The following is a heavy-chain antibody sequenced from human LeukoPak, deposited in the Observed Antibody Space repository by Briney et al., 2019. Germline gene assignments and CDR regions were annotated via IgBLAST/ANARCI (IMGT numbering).Heavy chain of an antibody. CDR2: IYYSGST. J-gene: IGHJ3*02. V-gene: IGHV4-59*08. Sequence: PSETLSLTCTVSGGSISSYYWSWIRQPPGKGLEWIGYIYYSGSTNYNPSLKSRVTISVDTSKNQFSLKLSSVTAADTAVYYCARPEEGGAFDIRGQGTMVTVSS. CDR3: ARPEEGGAFDI. CDR1: GGSISSYY.